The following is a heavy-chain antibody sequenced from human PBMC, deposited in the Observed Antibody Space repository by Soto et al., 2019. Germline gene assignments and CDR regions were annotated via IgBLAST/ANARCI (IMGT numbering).Heavy chain of an antibody. J-gene: IGHJ5*02. V-gene: IGHV5-51*01. D-gene: IGHD3-16*02. CDR1: GYRFTSYW. Sequence: PGESLKISCNGSGYRFTSYWIGWVRQMPGKGLEWMGIIYPGDSDTRYSPSFQGQVTISVDKSISTAYLQWSSLKASDTAMYYCTRGELSLENWFDPWGQGTLVTVSS. CDR2: IYPGDSDT. CDR3: TRGELSLENWFDP.